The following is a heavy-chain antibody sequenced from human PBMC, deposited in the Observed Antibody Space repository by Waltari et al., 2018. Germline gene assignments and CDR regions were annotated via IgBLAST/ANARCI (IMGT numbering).Heavy chain of an antibody. D-gene: IGHD2-21*01. CDR1: EYTFTSSY. CDR2: INPRGGST. J-gene: IGHJ6*02. V-gene: IGHV1-46*01. Sequence: QVQLVQSGAEVKKPGASVKISCKTSEYTFTSSYIHWVRQAPGQGLEWMGIINPRGGSTIYAQKLQGRVTMTRDTSTSTVYMELSSLRSEDTAVYYCALDRGALWMDVWGQGTTVTVSS. CDR3: ALDRGALWMDV.